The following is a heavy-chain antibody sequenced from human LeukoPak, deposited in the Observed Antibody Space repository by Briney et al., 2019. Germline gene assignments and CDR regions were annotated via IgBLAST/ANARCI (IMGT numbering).Heavy chain of an antibody. V-gene: IGHV1-46*01. D-gene: IGHD4-23*01. CDR1: GYTFISYY. CDR3: AKGGRDYGDSSGTD. CDR2: INPSGGST. J-gene: IGHJ4*02. Sequence: ASVKVSCKASGYTFISYYMHWVRQAPGQGLEWKGIINPSGGSTTYAQMFQGRVILTRDTSTRTVYMELYSLRSEDTAVYYCAKGGRDYGDSSGTDWGQGTLVTVSS.